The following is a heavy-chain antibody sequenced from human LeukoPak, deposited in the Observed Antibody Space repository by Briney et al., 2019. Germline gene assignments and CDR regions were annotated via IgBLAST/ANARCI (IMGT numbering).Heavy chain of an antibody. CDR2: IIPILGIA. D-gene: IGHD3-3*01. CDR1: GGTFSSYA. J-gene: IGHJ3*02. Sequence: SVKVSCKASGGTFSSYAISWVRQAPGQGLEWMGRIIPILGIANYAQKFQGRVTITADKSTSTAYMELSSLRSEDTAVYYCAKLSFTIFGVVSRLNDAFDIWGQGTMVTVSS. V-gene: IGHV1-69*04. CDR3: AKLSFTIFGVVSRLNDAFDI.